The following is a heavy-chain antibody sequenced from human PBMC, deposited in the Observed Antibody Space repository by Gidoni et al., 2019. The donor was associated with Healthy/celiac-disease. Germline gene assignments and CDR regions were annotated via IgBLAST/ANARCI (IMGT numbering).Heavy chain of an antibody. J-gene: IGHJ6*02. D-gene: IGHD4-17*01. CDR2: ISSSSSSI. Sequence: EVQLVVSGGGLVQPGVSMRLSCAAAGFTFSSYSRNWVRQAPGKGLEWVSYISSSSSSIYYADSVKGRFTISRDNAKNSLYQQMNSLRDQETAVDYCARCGYGDYETYYGMDVWGQGTTVTVSS. V-gene: IGHV3-48*02. CDR3: ARCGYGDYETYYGMDV. CDR1: GFTFSSYS.